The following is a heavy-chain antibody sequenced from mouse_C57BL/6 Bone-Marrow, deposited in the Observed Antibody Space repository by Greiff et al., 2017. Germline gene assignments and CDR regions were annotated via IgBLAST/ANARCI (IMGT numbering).Heavy chain of an antibody. CDR2: INPSNGGT. CDR1: GYTFTSYW. V-gene: IGHV1-53*01. D-gene: IGHD2-4*01. Sequence: QVQLQQPGTELVKPGASVKLSCKASGYTFTSYWMHWVKQRPGQGLEWIGNINPSNGGTNYNEKFKSKATLTVDKSSSTAYMQLSSLTSEDSAVYCCARGLIYYDFDWYFDVWGTGTTVTVSS. CDR3: ARGLIYYDFDWYFDV. J-gene: IGHJ1*03.